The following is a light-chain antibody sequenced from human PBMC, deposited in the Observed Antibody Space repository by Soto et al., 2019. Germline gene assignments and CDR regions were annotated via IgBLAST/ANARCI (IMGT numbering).Light chain of an antibody. Sequence: EIVLPPSPATLSVSPGERATLSCRASQSVSNNYLAWYQQKPGQAPRLLIHGATTRATGIPARFSGSGSGTEFTLTISSLQSEDFAVYYCQQYNNWPRTFGQGTKVDI. CDR1: QSVSNN. CDR3: QQYNNWPRT. J-gene: IGKJ1*01. V-gene: IGKV3-15*01. CDR2: GAT.